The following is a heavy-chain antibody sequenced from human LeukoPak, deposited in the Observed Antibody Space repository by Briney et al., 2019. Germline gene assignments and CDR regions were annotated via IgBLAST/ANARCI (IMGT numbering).Heavy chain of an antibody. CDR2: INPNSGGT. V-gene: IGHV1-2*02. D-gene: IGHD2-8*01. CDR3: ARVVYYFYAMDV. CDR1: GYTFTGYY. J-gene: IGHJ6*02. Sequence: GASVKVSCKASGYTFTGYYMHWVRQAPGQGLEWMGWINPNSGGTNYAQKFQGRVHMTRDTSISTAYMELSRLRSDDTALYYCARVVYYFYAMDVWGQGTTVTVSS.